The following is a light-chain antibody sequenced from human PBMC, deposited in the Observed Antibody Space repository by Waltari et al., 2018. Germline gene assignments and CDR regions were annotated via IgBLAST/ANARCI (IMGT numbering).Light chain of an antibody. V-gene: IGKV3-15*01. J-gene: IGKJ5*01. Sequence: EIVMTQSQATLSVSPVEKATLSCRASHSVSSNLAWYQQKPGQAPRLLIYGASTRATGIPARFRGRGSGTEFTLTISSMQSEDFAVYYCQQYNNWITFGQGTRLEIK. CDR1: HSVSSN. CDR2: GAS. CDR3: QQYNNWIT.